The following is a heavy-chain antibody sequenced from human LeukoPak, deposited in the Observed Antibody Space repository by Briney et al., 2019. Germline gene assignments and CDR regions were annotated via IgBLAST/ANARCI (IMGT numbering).Heavy chain of an antibody. CDR1: GFTFSNAW. Sequence: GGSLRLSCAASGFTFSNAWMSWVRQAPGKGLEWVAFIRHVGSNEYYADSVRGRFAISRDNSQNTLHLQMNILRVEDTAVYYCVKDWGVLPDYTADGFDIWGPGTMVTVSS. D-gene: IGHD3-10*01. J-gene: IGHJ3*02. CDR2: IRHVGSNE. V-gene: IGHV3-30*02. CDR3: VKDWGVLPDYTADGFDI.